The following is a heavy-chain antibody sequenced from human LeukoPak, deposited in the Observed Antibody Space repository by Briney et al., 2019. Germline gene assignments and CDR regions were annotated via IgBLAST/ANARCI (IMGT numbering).Heavy chain of an antibody. Sequence: GGSLRLSCAASGFTFSNYAMHWIRQALGKGLEWVAVISYDGSIKYYADSLKGRFTISRDNSKNTLYLQMNSLRAEDTAVYYCARTLALYGSGSFFDFWGQGTLVTVSS. D-gene: IGHD3-10*01. V-gene: IGHV3-30-3*01. CDR3: ARTLALYGSGSFFDF. CDR2: ISYDGSIK. CDR1: GFTFSNYA. J-gene: IGHJ4*02.